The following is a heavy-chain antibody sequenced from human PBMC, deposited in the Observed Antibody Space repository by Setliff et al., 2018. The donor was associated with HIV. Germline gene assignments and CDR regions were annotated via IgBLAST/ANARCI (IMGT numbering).Heavy chain of an antibody. CDR1: GGTFSSYA. J-gene: IGHJ4*02. CDR3: ASAPYDSSGYYYDY. CDR2: IIPILGIA. D-gene: IGHD3-22*01. Sequence: ASVKVSCKASGGTFSSYAISWVRQAPGQGLEWMGGIIPILGIANYAQKFQGRVTITADESTSTAYMELSSLRSEDTAVYYCASAPYDSSGYYYDYWGQGTLVTVSS. V-gene: IGHV1-69*10.